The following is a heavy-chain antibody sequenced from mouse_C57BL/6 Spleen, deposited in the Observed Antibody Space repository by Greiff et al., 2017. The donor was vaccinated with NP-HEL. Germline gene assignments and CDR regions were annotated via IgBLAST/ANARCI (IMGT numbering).Heavy chain of an antibody. V-gene: IGHV1-26*01. CDR1: GYTFTDYY. CDR3: ARNGYDY. J-gene: IGHJ2*01. D-gene: IGHD2-2*01. CDR2: INPKNGGT. Sequence: EVQLQQSGPELVKPGASVKISCKASGYTFTDYYMNWVKQSHGKSLEWIGDINPKNGGTSYNQKFKGKAKLTVDKSSSTAYMELRSLTSEDSAVYYCARNGYDYWGQGTTLTVSS.